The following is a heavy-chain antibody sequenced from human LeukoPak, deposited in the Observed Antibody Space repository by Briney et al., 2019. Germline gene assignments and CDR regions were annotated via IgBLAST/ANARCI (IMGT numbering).Heavy chain of an antibody. J-gene: IGHJ4*02. V-gene: IGHV1-2*02. CDR2: INTNSGGT. D-gene: IGHD5-24*01. Sequence: ASVKVSCKASGYTFTCYYMHWVRQAPGQGLEWMGWINTNSGGTNYAQKFQGRVTMTRDTSISTAYMELSRLRSDDTAVYYCARVQAPDGYNSIDYWGQGTLVTVSS. CDR3: ARVQAPDGYNSIDY. CDR1: GYTFTCYY.